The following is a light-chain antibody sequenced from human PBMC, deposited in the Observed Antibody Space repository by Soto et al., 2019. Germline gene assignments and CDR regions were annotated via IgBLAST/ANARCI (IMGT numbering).Light chain of an antibody. Sequence: DIPMTQSPSILSASVGDRVTITYRSSQTITNWLAWYQQKPGKAPKLLIYDASSLESGVPSRFSGSGSGTEFTLTISSLQPDDFATYYCQQYNSYSTLGQGTKVDIK. V-gene: IGKV1-5*01. CDR1: QTITNW. CDR3: QQYNSYST. CDR2: DAS. J-gene: IGKJ1*01.